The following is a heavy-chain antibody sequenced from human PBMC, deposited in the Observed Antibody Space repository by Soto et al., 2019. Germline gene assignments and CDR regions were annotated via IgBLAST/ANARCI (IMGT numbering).Heavy chain of an antibody. Sequence: QIQLVESGGGVVQPGRSLRLSCAVSGFTFSSYGMHWVRQAPGKGLEWVAVIWYDGSNKYYGDSVKGRFTISRDNSKNTLYLQINSLRAEDTAVYYCATDGGSSSARPDCYFDYWGQGALVTVSS. J-gene: IGHJ4*02. V-gene: IGHV3-33*01. CDR1: GFTFSSYG. CDR2: IWYDGSNK. D-gene: IGHD6-6*01. CDR3: ATDGGSSSARPDCYFDY.